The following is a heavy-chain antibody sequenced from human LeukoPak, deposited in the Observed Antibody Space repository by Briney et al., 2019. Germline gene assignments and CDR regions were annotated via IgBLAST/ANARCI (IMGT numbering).Heavy chain of an antibody. D-gene: IGHD3-10*01. J-gene: IGHJ4*02. CDR1: GFTFSSYW. Sequence: GGSLRLSCAASGFTFSSYWMSWVRQAPGKGLEWVANIKQDGSEKYYVGSVKGRFTISRDNAKNSLYLQMNSLRAEDTAVYYCARELLWFGELFDYWGQGTLVTVSS. CDR3: ARELLWFGELFDY. V-gene: IGHV3-7*01. CDR2: IKQDGSEK.